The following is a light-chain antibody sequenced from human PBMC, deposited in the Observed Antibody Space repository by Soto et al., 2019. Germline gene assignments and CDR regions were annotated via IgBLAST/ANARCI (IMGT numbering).Light chain of an antibody. CDR2: DVY. V-gene: IGLV2-14*01. Sequence: QSVLTQPASVSGSPGQSITISCAGTSSDVGRYTYVSWYQQHPGKAPKLIIYDVYNRPSGVSNRFSGSKSGNTASLTISGLQAEDEADYYCTSYTSTSTPYVFGGGTKVTVL. CDR1: SSDVGRYTY. J-gene: IGLJ1*01. CDR3: TSYTSTSTPYV.